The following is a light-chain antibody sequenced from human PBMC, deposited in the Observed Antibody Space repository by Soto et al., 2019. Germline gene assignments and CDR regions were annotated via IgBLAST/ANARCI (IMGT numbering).Light chain of an antibody. J-gene: IGKJ3*01. CDR2: NAS. V-gene: IGKV1-5*03. CDR3: QHYNSYSVA. Sequence: DIQMTQSPSTLSLSVGDRVTITCRASQTISSWLAWYQQKPGKAPKLLIYNASTLTSGVPYRFSGSGSGTEFTLTISSLQPDDFATYYCQHYNSYSVAFGPGTKVDIK. CDR1: QTISSW.